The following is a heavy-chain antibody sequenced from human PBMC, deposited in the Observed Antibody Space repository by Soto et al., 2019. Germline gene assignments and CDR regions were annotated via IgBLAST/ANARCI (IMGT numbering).Heavy chain of an antibody. Sequence: EVQLLESGGGLVQPGGSLRLSCAASGFTFSSYAMSWVRQAPGKGLEWVSAISGSGGSTYYADSVKGRFTISRDNSKNTLYLQMNSLRAEDTAVYYCAKVDTAMAPSFEDYYYYYYGMDVWGQGTTVTVSS. V-gene: IGHV3-23*01. J-gene: IGHJ6*02. CDR1: GFTFSSYA. D-gene: IGHD5-18*01. CDR2: ISGSGGST. CDR3: AKVDTAMAPSFEDYYYYYYGMDV.